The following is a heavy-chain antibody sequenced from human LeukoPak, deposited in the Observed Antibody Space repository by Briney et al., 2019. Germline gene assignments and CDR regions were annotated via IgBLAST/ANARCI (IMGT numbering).Heavy chain of an antibody. J-gene: IGHJ5*02. CDR3: ARHYYDSSGYPEVIDP. Sequence: SETLSLTCTVSGGSISGSSYYWGWIRQPPGKGLEWIGSIYYSGSTYYNPSLKSRVTISVDTSKNQFSLKLSSVTAADTAVYYCARHYYDSSGYPEVIDPWGQGTLVTVSS. CDR2: IYYSGST. V-gene: IGHV4-39*01. D-gene: IGHD3-22*01. CDR1: GGSISGSSYY.